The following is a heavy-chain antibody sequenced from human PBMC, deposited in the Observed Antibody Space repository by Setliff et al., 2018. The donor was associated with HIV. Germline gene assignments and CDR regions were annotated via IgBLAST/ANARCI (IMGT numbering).Heavy chain of an antibody. CDR2: ITPFNGNT. V-gene: IGHV1-18*01. J-gene: IGHJ6*03. CDR3: ARRGDSYGLDPIYYYYYYMDV. CDR1: GYTFTSYG. Sequence: ASVKVSCKASGYTFTSYGISWVRQAPGQGREWMGWITPFNGNTNYAQKLQGRVTMTTDTSTSTAYMELRSLRSDDTAVYYCARRGDSYGLDPIYYYYYYMDVWGKGTTVTVSS. D-gene: IGHD5-18*01.